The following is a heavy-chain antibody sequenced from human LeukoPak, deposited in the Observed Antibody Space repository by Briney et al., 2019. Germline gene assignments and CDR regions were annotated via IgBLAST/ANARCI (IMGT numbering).Heavy chain of an antibody. CDR2: IKQDGSEK. J-gene: IGHJ4*02. CDR1: GFNFISYR. Sequence: GGSLRLSCAASGFNFISYRMSWVRQAPRKELEWVANIKQDGSEKYYVDSVKGRFTISRDNVKNSLYLQMNSLRAEDTAVYYCAILFATPYYFDYWGQGTLVTVSS. D-gene: IGHD1-26*01. CDR3: AILFATPYYFDY. V-gene: IGHV3-7*05.